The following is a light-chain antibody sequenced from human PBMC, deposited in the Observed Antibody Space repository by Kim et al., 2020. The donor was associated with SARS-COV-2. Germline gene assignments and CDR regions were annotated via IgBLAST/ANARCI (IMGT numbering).Light chain of an antibody. J-gene: IGKJ5*01. CDR2: GAS. Sequence: EIVLTQSPGTLSLSPGERATLSCRASQSVSSSFLAWYQQKPGQAPRLLIYGASSRATGIADRFSGSGSGTDFTLTISRLEPEDSAVYYCQQYGSSPITFGQGTRLEIK. CDR3: QQYGSSPIT. V-gene: IGKV3-20*01. CDR1: QSVSSSF.